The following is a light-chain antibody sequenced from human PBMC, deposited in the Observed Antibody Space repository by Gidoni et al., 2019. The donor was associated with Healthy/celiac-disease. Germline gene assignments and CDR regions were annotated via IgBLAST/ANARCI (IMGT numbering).Light chain of an antibody. CDR2: GAS. Sequence: EIVLTQSPGSLSLSPGERATLSCRASQSGSSNDLAWYQQKPGQAPRLLIYGASSRAPGIPDRFSGSGSGTDFTLTISRLEPEDFAVYYCQQYGSSPLTFGGGTKVEIK. CDR1: QSGSSND. J-gene: IGKJ4*01. CDR3: QQYGSSPLT. V-gene: IGKV3-20*01.